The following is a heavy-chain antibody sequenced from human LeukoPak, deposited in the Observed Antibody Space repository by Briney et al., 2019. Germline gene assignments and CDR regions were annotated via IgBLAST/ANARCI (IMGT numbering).Heavy chain of an antibody. V-gene: IGHV3-7*01. J-gene: IGHJ4*02. CDR2: IKQDGSEN. D-gene: IGHD1-26*01. CDR1: GFTFNDYW. Sequence: GGSLRLSCAASGFTFNDYWMTWVRQVPGKGREWVANIKQDGSENYYADSVKGRFTISRDNAKNSLYLQMDSLRVEDTAVYYCARVGAWELQRVFDYWGQGTLVTVSS. CDR3: ARVGAWELQRVFDY.